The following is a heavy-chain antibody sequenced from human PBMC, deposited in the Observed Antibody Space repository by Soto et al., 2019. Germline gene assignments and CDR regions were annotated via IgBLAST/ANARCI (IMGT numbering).Heavy chain of an antibody. CDR2: IYYNGST. CDR1: AGSITSYY. D-gene: IGHD2-21*02. CDR3: VGTFCGGDCYSIYAFDF. Sequence: SETLSLTCTVSAGSITSYYWSWIRQSPGKGLEWIGYIYYNGSTNYNPSLKSRVTISVDTSKNQFSLKLSSVTAADTAVYFCVGTFCGGDCYSIYAFDFWGQGTMVTVSS. V-gene: IGHV4-59*03. J-gene: IGHJ3*01.